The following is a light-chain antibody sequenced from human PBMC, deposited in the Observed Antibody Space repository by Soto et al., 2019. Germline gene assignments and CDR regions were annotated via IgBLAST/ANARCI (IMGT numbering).Light chain of an antibody. J-gene: IGKJ1*01. CDR3: QQYGSSPGT. CDR1: QSVSSSY. CDR2: GAS. V-gene: IGKV3-20*01. Sequence: EIVLTQSPGTLSLSPGERATLSCRASQSVSSSYLAWYKQNTGQAPRLLIYGASSRATGIPDRFRGSGSGTDFTLTTSRLEPEDFAVYYCQQYGSSPGTFGQGTKVEIK.